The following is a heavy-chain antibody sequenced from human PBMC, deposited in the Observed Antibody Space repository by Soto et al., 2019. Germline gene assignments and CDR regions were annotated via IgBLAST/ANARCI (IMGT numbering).Heavy chain of an antibody. CDR3: ARAGYCGPGCYYYFDY. V-gene: IGHV3-7*01. Sequence: EVQLVESGGGLVQPGGSLRLSCAVSGFTFGSYWMNWVRLIPGKGREWVAYIKPDGSATYYVDSVKGRFTISRDNDKNSLYLQMNSLRVEDTSVYYCARAGYCGPGCYYYFDYWGQGTLVNVSS. D-gene: IGHD2-21*02. CDR2: IKPDGSAT. J-gene: IGHJ4*02. CDR1: GFTFGSYW.